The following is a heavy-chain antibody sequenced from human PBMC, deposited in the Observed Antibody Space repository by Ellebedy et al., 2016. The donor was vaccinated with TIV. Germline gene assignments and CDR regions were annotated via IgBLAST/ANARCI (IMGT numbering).Heavy chain of an antibody. J-gene: IGHJ4*02. CDR3: ARTIYSYAHLDY. CDR2: ISSSGSTI. D-gene: IGHD5-18*01. Sequence: GESLKISCAASGFTFSSYSMNWVRQAPGKGLEWVSYISSSGSTIYYADSVKGRFTISRDNAKNSLYLQMNSLRAEDTAVYYCARTIYSYAHLDYWGQGTLVTVSS. V-gene: IGHV3-48*04. CDR1: GFTFSSYS.